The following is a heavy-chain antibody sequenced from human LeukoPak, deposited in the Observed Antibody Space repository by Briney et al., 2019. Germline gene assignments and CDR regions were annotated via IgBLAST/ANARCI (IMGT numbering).Heavy chain of an antibody. CDR1: GFTFSSYS. J-gene: IGHJ5*02. CDR3: ARVSGDWFDP. CDR2: ISSSSSTI. V-gene: IGHV3-48*01. Sequence: GGSLRLSCAASGFTFSSYSMNWVRQAPGKGREGVSYISSSSSTISYADSVKGRFTISRDNAKNSLYLQMNSLRAEDTAVYYCARVSGDWFDPWGQGTLVTVSS. D-gene: IGHD2-15*01.